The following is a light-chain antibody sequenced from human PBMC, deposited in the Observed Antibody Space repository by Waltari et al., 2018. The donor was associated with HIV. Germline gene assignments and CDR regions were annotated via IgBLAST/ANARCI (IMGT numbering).Light chain of an antibody. V-gene: IGLV1-51*01. CDR1: DSNSWSNY. Sequence: QSVLTQPPSVSAAPGQKVTIPCPGSDSNSWSNYVSWYQQLPAAAPKLLIYDNNNRPAGIPDRFSGSKSGTSATLGITGLQTGDEADYYCGTWDSSLGGWVFGGGTKLAVL. J-gene: IGLJ3*02. CDR2: DNN. CDR3: GTWDSSLGGWV.